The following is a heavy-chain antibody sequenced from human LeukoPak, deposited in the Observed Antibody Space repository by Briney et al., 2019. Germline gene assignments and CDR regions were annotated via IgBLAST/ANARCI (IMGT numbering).Heavy chain of an antibody. CDR3: AKESDGYTHFDY. D-gene: IGHD5-24*01. V-gene: IGHV3-33*06. CDR2: IWYDGSNK. Sequence: GGSLRLSCAASGFTFSSYGVHWVRQAPGKGLEGVAVIWYDGSNKYYADSVKGRFTISRDNSKNTLYLQMNSLRAEDTAVYYCAKESDGYTHFDYWGQGTLVTVSS. J-gene: IGHJ4*02. CDR1: GFTFSSYG.